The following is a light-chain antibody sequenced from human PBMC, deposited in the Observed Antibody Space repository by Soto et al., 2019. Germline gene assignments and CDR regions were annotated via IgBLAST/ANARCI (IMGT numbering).Light chain of an antibody. J-gene: IGKJ5*01. CDR2: HAS. CDR3: QQYDNWIT. V-gene: IGKV1-5*01. Sequence: DIQMRKSPSTRSASVVDIVTITSRASQNINTDLAWYQQKPGKVPNLLIYHASSLVTGVPSRFSGSGSGTEFTLTISSLQSEDFAVYYCQQYDNWITFGRGTRLEIK. CDR1: QNINTD.